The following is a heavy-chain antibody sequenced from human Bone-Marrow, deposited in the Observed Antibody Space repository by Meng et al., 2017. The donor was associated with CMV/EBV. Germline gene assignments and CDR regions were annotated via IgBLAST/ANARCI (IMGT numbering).Heavy chain of an antibody. CDR3: ARGGDSGYDSFDP. CDR2: INHSGST. V-gene: IGHV4-34*01. CDR1: GGSFSGYY. J-gene: IGHJ5*02. D-gene: IGHD5-12*01. Sequence: CAVYGGSFSGYYWSWIRQPPGKGLEWIGEINHSGSTNYNPSLKSRVTISVDTSKDQFSLKLSSVTAADTAVYYCARGGDSGYDSFDPWGQGTLVTVSS.